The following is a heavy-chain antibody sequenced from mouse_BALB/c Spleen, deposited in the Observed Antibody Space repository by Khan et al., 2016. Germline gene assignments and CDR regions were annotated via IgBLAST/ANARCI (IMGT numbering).Heavy chain of an antibody. Sequence: VQLQQSGAELVMPGASVKMSCKASGYTFTDYWMHWVKQRPGQGLEWIGAIDTSDSYTSYNQKFKGKATLTVDESSSTAYMQLSSLTSEDSAVYYCARGRGGAMDYWGQGTSVTVSS. CDR2: IDTSDSYT. CDR1: GYTFTDYW. CDR3: ARGRGGAMDY. V-gene: IGHV1-69*01. J-gene: IGHJ4*01.